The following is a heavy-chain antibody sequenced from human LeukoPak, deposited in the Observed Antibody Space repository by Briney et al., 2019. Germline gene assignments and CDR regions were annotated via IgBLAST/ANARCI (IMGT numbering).Heavy chain of an antibody. CDR2: IIPIFGAL. CDR1: GGTFRSYV. J-gene: IGHJ4*02. CDR3: SRHTGYNLKDGIDY. V-gene: IGHV1-69*05. D-gene: IGHD1-20*01. Sequence: GASVTVSCKASGGTFRSYVVSWVRLAPGQGLEWMGGIIPIFGALKYAQKFQGRVTISTDESTSTAYMELSSLRSEDTAVYYCSRHTGYNLKDGIDYWGQGTLVTVSS.